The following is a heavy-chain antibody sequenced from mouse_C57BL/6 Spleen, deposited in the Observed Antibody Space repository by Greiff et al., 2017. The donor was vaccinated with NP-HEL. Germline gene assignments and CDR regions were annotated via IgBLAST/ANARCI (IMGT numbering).Heavy chain of an antibody. D-gene: IGHD1-1*01. V-gene: IGHV1-82*01. CDR3: ARHGSSHFDY. J-gene: IGHJ2*01. CDR1: GYAFSSSW. Sequence: VKLQESGPELVKPGASVKISCKASGYAFSSSWMNWVKQRPGKGLEWIGRIYPGDGDTNYNGKFKGKATLTADKSSSTAYMQLSSLTSEDSAVYFCARHGSSHFDYWGQGTTLTVSS. CDR2: IYPGDGDT.